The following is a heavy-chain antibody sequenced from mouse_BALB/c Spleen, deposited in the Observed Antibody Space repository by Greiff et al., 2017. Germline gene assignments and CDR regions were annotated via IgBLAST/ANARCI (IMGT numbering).Heavy chain of an antibody. D-gene: IGHD1-1*01. CDR2: IDPANGNT. Sequence: VQLQQSGAELVKPGASVKLSCTASGFNIKDTYMHWVKQRPEQGLEWIGRIDPANGNTKYDSKFQGKATITADTSSNTAYLQLSSLTYEDTAVYYGARDYYGSSYYVDYWGQGTTVTVSA. CDR1: GFNIKDTY. CDR3: ARDYYGSSYYVDY. J-gene: IGHJ2*01. V-gene: IGHV14-3*02.